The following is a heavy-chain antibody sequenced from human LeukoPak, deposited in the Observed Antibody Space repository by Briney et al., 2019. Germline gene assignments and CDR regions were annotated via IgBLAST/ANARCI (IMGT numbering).Heavy chain of an antibody. V-gene: IGHV1-18*01. D-gene: IGHD1-7*01. CDR2: ISAYNGNT. Sequence: SVKVSCKASGYTFTSYGISWVRQAPGQGLEWMGWISAYNGNTNYAQKLQGRVTMTTDTSTSTAYMELRSLRSDDTAVYYCARDRYNWNYEGVSFDYWGQGTLVTVSS. CDR3: ARDRYNWNYEGVSFDY. J-gene: IGHJ4*02. CDR1: GYTFTSYG.